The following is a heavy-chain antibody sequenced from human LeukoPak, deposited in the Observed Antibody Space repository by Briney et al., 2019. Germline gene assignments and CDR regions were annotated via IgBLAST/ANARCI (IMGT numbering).Heavy chain of an antibody. V-gene: IGHV3-74*01. CDR2: INSDGSAT. J-gene: IGHJ6*02. CDR1: GFPFSSYW. Sequence: GGSLRLSCAASGFPFSSYWMHWVRQVPGKGLLWVSRINSDGSATIYADSVRGRFTISRDNAKNALYLQMSGLRVEDTAVYHCASDSPYYGMDVWGQGTAVTVSS. CDR3: ASDSPYYGMDV.